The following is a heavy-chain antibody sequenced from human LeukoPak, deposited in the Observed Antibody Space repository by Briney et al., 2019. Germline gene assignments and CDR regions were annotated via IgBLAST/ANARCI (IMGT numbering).Heavy chain of an antibody. CDR2: MYYSGST. CDR1: GGSISSSSYY. V-gene: IGHV4-39*01. Sequence: SETLSLTCTVSGGSISSSSYYWGWIRQPPGKGLEWIGSMYYSGSTYYSPSLKSRVTISVDTSKNQFSLRLSSVTAADTAVYYCARSFCSSSTCYGVGAFDIWGQGTLVTVSS. D-gene: IGHD2/OR15-2a*01. CDR3: ARSFCSSSTCYGVGAFDI. J-gene: IGHJ3*02.